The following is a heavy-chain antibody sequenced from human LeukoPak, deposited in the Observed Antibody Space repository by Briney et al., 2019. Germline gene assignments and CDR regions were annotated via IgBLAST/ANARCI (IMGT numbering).Heavy chain of an antibody. D-gene: IGHD2-15*01. J-gene: IGHJ3*02. Sequence: GLNWLGRTFYMFKRSNDYAVSVQGRISINSDTSKNQFSLQLISVTPEDTAVYYCARDAPRKYCSGGSCYSSVVDAFDIWGQGTMVTVSS. V-gene: IGHV6-1*01. CDR3: ARDAPRKYCSGGSCYSSVVDAFDI. CDR2: TFYMFKRSN.